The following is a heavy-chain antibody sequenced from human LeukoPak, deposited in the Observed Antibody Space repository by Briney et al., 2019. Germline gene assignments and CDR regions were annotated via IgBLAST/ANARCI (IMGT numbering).Heavy chain of an antibody. CDR1: GGSISSYY. V-gene: IGHV4-59*01. J-gene: IGHJ4*02. CDR3: ARAGYSYGTGYYFDY. D-gene: IGHD5-18*01. Sequence: PSETLSLTCTVSGGSISSYYWTWIRLPPGKGLEWIGYIYYTGATYYNPSLKSRVTISLDTSKSQFSPRLSSVTAADAAVYYCARAGYSYGTGYYFDYWGQGALVTVSS. CDR2: IYYTGAT.